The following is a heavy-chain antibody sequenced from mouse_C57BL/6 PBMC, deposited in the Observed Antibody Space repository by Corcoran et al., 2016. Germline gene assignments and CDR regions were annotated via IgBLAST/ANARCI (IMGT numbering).Heavy chain of an antibody. CDR1: GYTFTTYG. V-gene: IGHV9-3*01. J-gene: IGHJ2*01. Sequence: QIQLVQSGPELKKPGETVKISCKASGYTFTTYGMSWVKQAPGKGLKWMGWINTYSGVPTYADDFKGRFAFSLETSASTAYLQINNLKNEDTATYFCASFFDGYLDYWGQGTTLTVSS. D-gene: IGHD2-3*01. CDR2: INTYSGVP. CDR3: ASFFDGYLDY.